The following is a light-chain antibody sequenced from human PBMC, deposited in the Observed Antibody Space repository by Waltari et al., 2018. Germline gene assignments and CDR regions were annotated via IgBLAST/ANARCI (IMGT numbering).Light chain of an antibody. CDR3: QVWASSTDHHAV. CDR2: YDS. Sequence: SYVLTQPPSVSVAPGPTARITCGGNDLGSKSVHWYQQKPGQAPVLVIFYDSDRPSGIPERFSGSNSGNTATLSISRVEAGDEAGYYCQVWASSTDHHAVFGGGTQLTVL. CDR1: DLGSKS. J-gene: IGLJ7*01. V-gene: IGLV3-21*04.